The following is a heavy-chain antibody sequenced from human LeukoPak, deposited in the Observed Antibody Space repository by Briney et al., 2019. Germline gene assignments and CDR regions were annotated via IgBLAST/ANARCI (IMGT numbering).Heavy chain of an antibody. J-gene: IGHJ4*02. CDR1: GFTFSSYW. V-gene: IGHV3-7*01. D-gene: IGHD2-2*02. CDR3: ARDRYCSSTSCYTKYSSSPGHPDY. Sequence: GGSLRLSCAASGFTFSSYWMSRVRQAPGKGLEWVANIKQDGSEKYYVDSVKGRFTISRDNAKNSLYLQMNSLRAEDTAVYYCARDRYCSSTSCYTKYSSSPGHPDYWGQGTLVTVSS. CDR2: IKQDGSEK.